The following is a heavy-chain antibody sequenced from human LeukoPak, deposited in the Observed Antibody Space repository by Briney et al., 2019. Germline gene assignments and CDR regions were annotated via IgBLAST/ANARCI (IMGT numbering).Heavy chain of an antibody. CDR3: ARDLSMFYYYGMDV. Sequence: SETLSLTCTVYGGSFSGYYWSWIRQPPGKGLEWIGEINHSGSTNYNPSLKSRVTISVDTSKNQFSLKLSSVTAADTAVYYCARDLSMFYYYGMDVWGGGTTVTVSS. D-gene: IGHD3-10*02. V-gene: IGHV4-34*01. CDR2: INHSGST. J-gene: IGHJ6*04. CDR1: GGSFSGYY.